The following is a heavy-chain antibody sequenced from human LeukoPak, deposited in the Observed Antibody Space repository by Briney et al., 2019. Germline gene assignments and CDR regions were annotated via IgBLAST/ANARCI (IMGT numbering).Heavy chain of an antibody. D-gene: IGHD3-22*01. CDR1: GFTFSDYY. J-gene: IGHJ4*02. CDR3: AREPPGGYYDSSTPDY. Sequence: PGGSLRLSCAASGFTFSDYYMSWIRQAPGKGLEWVSYISSSGSTIYYADSVKGRFTISGDNAKNSLYLQMNSLRAEDTAVYYCAREPPGGYYDSSTPDYWGQGTLVTVSS. CDR2: ISSSGSTI. V-gene: IGHV3-11*04.